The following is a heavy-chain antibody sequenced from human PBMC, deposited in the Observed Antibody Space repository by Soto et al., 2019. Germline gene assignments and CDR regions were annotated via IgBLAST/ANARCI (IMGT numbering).Heavy chain of an antibody. V-gene: IGHV1-69*13. CDR2: IIPIFGTA. Sequence: SVKVTCKASGGTFSSYAISWVRQAPGQGLEWMGGIIPIFGTANYAQKFQGRVTITADESTSTAYMELSSLRSEDTAVYYCARGLGIAAGGTYYYYGMDVWGQGTTVTVSS. CDR3: ARGLGIAAGGTYYYYGMDV. J-gene: IGHJ6*02. CDR1: GGTFSSYA. D-gene: IGHD6-13*01.